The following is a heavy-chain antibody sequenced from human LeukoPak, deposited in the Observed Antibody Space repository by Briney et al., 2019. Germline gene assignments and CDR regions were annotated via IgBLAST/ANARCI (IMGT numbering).Heavy chain of an antibody. Sequence: ASVKLSCKASGYTFTGYSIYWVRQAPGQGLEWMGGINPNSGDTNFAQKFQGRVTMTRDTSISTAYMELSGLRSDDTAIYYCARGYVWIEMGLGYWGQGTLVTVSS. V-gene: IGHV1-2*02. D-gene: IGHD3/OR15-3a*01. J-gene: IGHJ4*02. CDR2: INPNSGDT. CDR1: GYTFTGYS. CDR3: ARGYVWIEMGLGY.